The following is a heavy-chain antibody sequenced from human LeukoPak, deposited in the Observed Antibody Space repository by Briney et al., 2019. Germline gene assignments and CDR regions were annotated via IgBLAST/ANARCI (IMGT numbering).Heavy chain of an antibody. CDR2: IKRKIDGETT. CDR1: GFTFSDAW. V-gene: IGHV3-15*01. J-gene: IGHJ4*02. D-gene: IGHD1-26*01. Sequence: GGSLRLSCVASGFTFSDAWMGWVRQAPGKGLEWVGHIKRKIDGETTDYAAPVKGSFTISRNDSENTVYLQMNSLKTEDTAVYYCARGSGGVGASLPYWGQGALVTVSS. CDR3: ARGSGGVGASLPY.